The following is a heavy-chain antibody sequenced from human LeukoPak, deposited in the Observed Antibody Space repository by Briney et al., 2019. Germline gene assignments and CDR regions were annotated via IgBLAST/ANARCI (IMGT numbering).Heavy chain of an antibody. CDR2: IIPILGIA. CDR1: GGTFSSYA. J-gene: IGHJ4*02. Sequence: ASVKVSCKASGGTFSSYAISWVRQAPGQGLEWMGRIIPILGIANYAQKFQGRVTITADKSTSTAYMGLSSLRSEDTAVYYCAREDLGDIVVVVAATYFDYWGQGTLVTVSS. CDR3: AREDLGDIVVVVAATYFDY. V-gene: IGHV1-69*04. D-gene: IGHD2-15*01.